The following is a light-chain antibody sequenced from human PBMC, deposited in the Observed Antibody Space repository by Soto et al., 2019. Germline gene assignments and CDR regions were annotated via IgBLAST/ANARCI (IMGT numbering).Light chain of an antibody. Sequence: EILMTQSPASLSLSPGERATLSCRASQSVSSHLAWYQHKPGQAPRLLISGASTRATGIPARFSGSGSGTEFTLTISSLQSEDFAIYYCQQYNSCPLTFGGGTKVEIK. CDR1: QSVSSH. CDR3: QQYNSCPLT. J-gene: IGKJ4*01. V-gene: IGKV3-15*01. CDR2: GAS.